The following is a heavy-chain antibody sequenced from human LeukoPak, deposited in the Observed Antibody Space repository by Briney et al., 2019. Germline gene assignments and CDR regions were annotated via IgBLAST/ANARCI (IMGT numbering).Heavy chain of an antibody. Sequence: PSETLSLTCAVYGGPFSGYYGSGIRKPPGKGREGIGEINHSGSTNYNPSLKSRVTISVDTSKNQFSLKLSSVTAADTAVYYCASRGAAAGTVGYWGQGTLVTVSS. V-gene: IGHV4-34*01. CDR1: GGPFSGYY. CDR3: ASRGAAAGTVGY. J-gene: IGHJ4*02. CDR2: INHSGST. D-gene: IGHD6-13*01.